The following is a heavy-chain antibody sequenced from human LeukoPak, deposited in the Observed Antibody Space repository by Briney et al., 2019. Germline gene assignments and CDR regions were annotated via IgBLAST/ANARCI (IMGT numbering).Heavy chain of an antibody. D-gene: IGHD1-26*01. CDR2: ISSSSSYI. J-gene: IGHJ4*02. Sequence: GGSLRLSCAASGFTFSSYSMNWVRQAPGKGLEWVSSISSSSSYIYYADSVKGRFTISRDNAKNSLYLQMNSLRAEDTAVYYCARGSGSPTYYFDYSGQGTLVTVSS. CDR1: GFTFSSYS. CDR3: ARGSGSPTYYFDY. V-gene: IGHV3-21*01.